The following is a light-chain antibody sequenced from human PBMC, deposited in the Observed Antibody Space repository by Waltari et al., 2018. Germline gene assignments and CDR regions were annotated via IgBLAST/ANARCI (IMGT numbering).Light chain of an antibody. Sequence: VVLTQSPATLSVSPGESAIISCRASQSVSSNLAWYQQKPGQAPRLLIYDASTRASSIPARFRGSGSGTEFTLTINGLQSEDSATYYCQQYNRWPPITFGQGTRLDIK. CDR1: QSVSSN. CDR3: QQYNRWPPIT. J-gene: IGKJ5*01. CDR2: DAS. V-gene: IGKV3-15*01.